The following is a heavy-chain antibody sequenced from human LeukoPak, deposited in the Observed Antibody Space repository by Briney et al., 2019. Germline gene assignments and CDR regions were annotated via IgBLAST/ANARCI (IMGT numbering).Heavy chain of an antibody. CDR1: GGSIRSYY. CDR2: IYTSGST. CDR3: ARGNGGYDFDY. V-gene: IGHV4-4*07. D-gene: IGHD5-12*01. Sequence: SETLSLTCTVSGGSIRSYYWSWIRQPAGKGLEWIGRIYTSGSTNYNPSLKSRVTISVDKSKNQFTLKLSSVTAADTAVYYCARGNGGYDFDYWGQGTLVTVSS. J-gene: IGHJ4*02.